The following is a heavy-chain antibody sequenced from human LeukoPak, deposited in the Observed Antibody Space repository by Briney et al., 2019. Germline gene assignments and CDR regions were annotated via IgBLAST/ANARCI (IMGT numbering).Heavy chain of an antibody. Sequence: SETLSLTCTVSGGSISSSNYYWSWIRQPPGKGLEWVGYIYYSGSTNYNPSLKSRVTISVGTSKSQFSLKLSSVTAADTAVYYCARGGNCSGGSCYSDRGWFDPWGQGTLVTVSS. J-gene: IGHJ5*02. D-gene: IGHD2-15*01. CDR2: IYYSGST. CDR1: GGSISSSNYY. CDR3: ARGGNCSGGSCYSDRGWFDP. V-gene: IGHV4-61*01.